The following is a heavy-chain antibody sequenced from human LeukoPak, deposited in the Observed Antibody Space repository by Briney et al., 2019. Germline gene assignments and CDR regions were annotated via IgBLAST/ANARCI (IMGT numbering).Heavy chain of an antibody. V-gene: IGHV3-23*01. CDR2: ISGSGDYT. CDR1: GFTFSSSA. D-gene: IGHD1-26*01. CDR3: AKEYRPFDS. Sequence: PGGSLRLSCAASGFTFSSSAMSWVRQAPGKGLEWVSTISGSGDYTNFADSVKGRFTISRDNSKHTLYLQMNSLRAEDTAVYYCAKEYRPFDSWGQGTLVTVSS. J-gene: IGHJ4*02.